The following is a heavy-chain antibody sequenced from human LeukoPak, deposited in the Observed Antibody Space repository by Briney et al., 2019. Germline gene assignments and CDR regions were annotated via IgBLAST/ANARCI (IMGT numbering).Heavy chain of an antibody. J-gene: IGHJ3*02. D-gene: IGHD5-12*01. Sequence: ASVKVSCKVSGYTLTELSMHWVRQAPGKGLEWMGGFDPEDGETIYAQKFQGRVTMTEDTSTDTAYMELSSLRSDDTAVYYCARDSSQIVAINWGDAFDIWGQGTMVTVSS. CDR3: ARDSSQIVAINWGDAFDI. V-gene: IGHV1-24*01. CDR1: GYTLTELS. CDR2: FDPEDGET.